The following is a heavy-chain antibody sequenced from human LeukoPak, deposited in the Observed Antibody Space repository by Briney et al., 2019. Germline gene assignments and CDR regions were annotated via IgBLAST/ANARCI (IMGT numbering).Heavy chain of an antibody. J-gene: IGHJ3*02. CDR2: IGTAGDP. Sequence: GGSLRLSCAASGYTFSSYDTHWVRQATGKGLEWVSAIGTAGDPYYPGSVKGRFTISRENAKNSLYLQMNSLRAGDTAVYYCARRGHFSDAFDIWGQGTMVTVSS. CDR1: GYTFSSYD. CDR3: ARRGHFSDAFDI. V-gene: IGHV3-13*05. D-gene: IGHD2/OR15-2a*01.